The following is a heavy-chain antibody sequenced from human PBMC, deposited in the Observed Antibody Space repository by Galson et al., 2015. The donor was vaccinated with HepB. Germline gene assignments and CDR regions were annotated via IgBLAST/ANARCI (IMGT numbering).Heavy chain of an antibody. CDR3: ARLGPLCTDTRCYGVKGAFNV. CDR1: GGSITSVDYN. V-gene: IGHV4-30-4*01. CDR2: IFDNENI. D-gene: IGHD2-8*02. Sequence: TLSLTCVVSGGSITSVDYNWAWLRQPPGKGLEWIGHIFDNENIYYNPSLKSRLTISMDTSKKQLSLNLSSVTAADTAVYYCARLGPLCTDTRCYGVKGAFNVWGQGTMVTVSS. J-gene: IGHJ3*01.